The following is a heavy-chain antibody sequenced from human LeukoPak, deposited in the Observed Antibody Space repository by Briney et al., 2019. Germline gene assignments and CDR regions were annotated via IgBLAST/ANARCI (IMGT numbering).Heavy chain of an antibody. CDR1: GGSISSYY. CDR3: ARGFAMVRGVRYYYGMDV. V-gene: IGHV4-59*12. Sequence: SETLSLTCTVSGGSISSYYWSWIRQPPGKGLEWIGYIYCSGSTNYNPSLKSRVTISVDTSKNQFSLKLSSVTAADTAVYYCARGFAMVRGVRYYYGMDVWGKGTTVTVSS. D-gene: IGHD3-10*01. CDR2: IYCSGST. J-gene: IGHJ6*04.